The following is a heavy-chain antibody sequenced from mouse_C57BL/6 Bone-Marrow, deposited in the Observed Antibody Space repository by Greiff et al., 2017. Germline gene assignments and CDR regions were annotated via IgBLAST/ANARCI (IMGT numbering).Heavy chain of an antibody. CDR3: ARWRLGRAWFAY. J-gene: IGHJ3*01. CDR1: GYTFTSYG. D-gene: IGHD4-1*01. Sequence: QVQLQQSGAELARPGASVKLSCKASGYTFTSYGISWVKQRTGQGLEWIGEIYPRSGNTYYNEKFKGKATLTAEKSSSTAYMELRSLTSEDSAVYFCARWRLGRAWFAYWGQGTLVTVSA. CDR2: IYPRSGNT. V-gene: IGHV1-81*01.